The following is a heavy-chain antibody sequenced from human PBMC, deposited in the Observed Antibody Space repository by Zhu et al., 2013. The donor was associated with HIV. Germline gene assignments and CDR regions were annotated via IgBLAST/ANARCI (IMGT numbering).Heavy chain of an antibody. D-gene: IGHD1-20*01. Sequence: QVQLVQSGAEVKKPGSSVKVSCKASGGTFSSYTISWVRQAPGQGLEWMGWISAYNGNTNYAQKLQGRVTMTTDTSTSTAYMELRSLRSDDTAVYYCAREITGTTWDYYYYGMDVWGQGTTVTVSS. J-gene: IGHJ6*02. V-gene: IGHV1-18*01. CDR3: AREITGTTWDYYYYGMDV. CDR1: GGTFSSYT. CDR2: ISAYNGNT.